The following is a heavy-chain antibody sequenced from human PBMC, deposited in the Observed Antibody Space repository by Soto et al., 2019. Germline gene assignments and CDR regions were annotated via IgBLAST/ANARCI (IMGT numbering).Heavy chain of an antibody. CDR3: ARDPGREYYDFWSGPRHAFDI. Sequence: GGSLRLSCAASGFTFSSYAMHWVRQAPGKGLEWVAVISYDGSNKYYADSVKGRFTISRDNSKNTLYLQMNSLRAEDTAVYYCARDPGREYYDFWSGPRHAFDIWGQGTMVTVSS. CDR2: ISYDGSNK. V-gene: IGHV3-30-3*01. J-gene: IGHJ3*02. D-gene: IGHD3-3*01. CDR1: GFTFSSYA.